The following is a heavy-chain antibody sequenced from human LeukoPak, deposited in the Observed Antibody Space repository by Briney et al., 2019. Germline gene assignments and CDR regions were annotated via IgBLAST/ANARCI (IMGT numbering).Heavy chain of an antibody. V-gene: IGHV4-39*01. CDR3: ACTLPYGSALDAFDI. CDR1: GGSISGSSSY. Sequence: SSETLSLTCTVSGGSISGSSSYWGWIRQPPGKGLEWIGSMYYSGSTYYNPSLKSRVTISVDTSKNQFSLKLSSVTAADTAVYYCACTLPYGSALDAFDIWGQGTMLTVSS. CDR2: MYYSGST. D-gene: IGHD3-10*01. J-gene: IGHJ3*02.